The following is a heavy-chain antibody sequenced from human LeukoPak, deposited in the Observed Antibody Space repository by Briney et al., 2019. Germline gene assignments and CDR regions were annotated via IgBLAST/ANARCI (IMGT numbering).Heavy chain of an antibody. CDR3: AKVSNGWPYVFES. D-gene: IGHD6-19*01. CDR2: TYQNGRT. V-gene: IGHV4-61*01. Sequence: SETLSLTCTVSGGSVSSISYYWTWIRQSPGKGLEWIGHTYQNGRTNHLPSLATRVTMSLDTSKNQFSLKLNSVTAADTAVYSCAKVSNGWPYVFESWGQGAQVTVSS. CDR1: GGSVSSISYY. J-gene: IGHJ4*02.